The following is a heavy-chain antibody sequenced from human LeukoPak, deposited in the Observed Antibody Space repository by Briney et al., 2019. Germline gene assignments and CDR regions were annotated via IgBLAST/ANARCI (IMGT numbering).Heavy chain of an antibody. D-gene: IGHD4-17*01. CDR3: ARVDYGDYGFDY. CDR1: GFTFSSYD. V-gene: IGHV3-30-3*01. J-gene: IGHJ4*02. Sequence: GRSLRLSCAASGFTFSSYDMHWVRQAPGKGLEGVAVISYDGSNKYYGDSVKGRFTISRDNSKNTLYLQMNSLRAEDTAVYYCARVDYGDYGFDYWGQGTLVTVSS. CDR2: ISYDGSNK.